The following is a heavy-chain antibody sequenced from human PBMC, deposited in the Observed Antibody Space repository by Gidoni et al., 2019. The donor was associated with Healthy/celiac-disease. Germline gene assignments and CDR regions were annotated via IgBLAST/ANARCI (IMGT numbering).Heavy chain of an antibody. CDR1: GFTFSSYG. D-gene: IGHD6-13*01. Sequence: QVQLVESGGGVVQPGRSLRLSCAASGFTFSSYGMHWVRQAPGKGLEWVAVIGYDGSNKYYADSVKGRFTISRDNSKNTLYLQMNSLRAEDTAVYYCARDADSSSWYGGYFDYWGQGTLVTVSS. CDR3: ARDADSSSWYGGYFDY. J-gene: IGHJ4*02. V-gene: IGHV3-33*01. CDR2: IGYDGSNK.